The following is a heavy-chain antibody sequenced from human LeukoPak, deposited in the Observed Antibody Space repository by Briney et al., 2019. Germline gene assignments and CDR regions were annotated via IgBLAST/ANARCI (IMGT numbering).Heavy chain of an antibody. D-gene: IGHD2-15*01. CDR3: ARMGYCSGGSCPGDDAFDI. CDR2: IYHSGST. Sequence: TSETLSLTCTVSGVSISSGGYYWSWIRQPPGKGLEWIGYIYHSGSTYYNPSLKSRVTISVDRSKNQFSLKLSSVTAADTAVYYCARMGYCSGGSCPGDDAFDIWGQGTMVTVSS. CDR1: GVSISSGGYY. J-gene: IGHJ3*02. V-gene: IGHV4-30-2*01.